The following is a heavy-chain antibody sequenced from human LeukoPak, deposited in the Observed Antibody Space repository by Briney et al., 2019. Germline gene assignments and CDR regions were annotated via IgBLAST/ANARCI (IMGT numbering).Heavy chain of an antibody. V-gene: IGHV3-21*01. CDR2: ISSSSSYI. CDR3: ARDLSYYDFWSTFGD. Sequence: PGGSLRLSCAASGFTFSSYSMNWVRQAPGEGLEWVSSISSSSSYIYYADSVKGRFTISRDNAKNSLYLQMNSLRAEDTAVYYCARDLSYYDFWSTFGDWGQGTLVTVSS. CDR1: GFTFSSYS. D-gene: IGHD3-3*01. J-gene: IGHJ4*02.